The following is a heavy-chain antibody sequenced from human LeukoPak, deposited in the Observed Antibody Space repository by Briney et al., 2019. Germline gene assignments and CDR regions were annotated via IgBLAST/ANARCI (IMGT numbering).Heavy chain of an antibody. J-gene: IGHJ4*02. V-gene: IGHV4-39*01. CDR1: GDSISSSSYY. CDR3: ASDRSSWNPGAPY. D-gene: IGHD6-13*01. CDR2: IYYSGST. Sequence: QPSETLSLTCTVSGDSISSSSYYWGWIRQPPGKGLEWIGNIYYSGSTYYNPSLKSRVTISVDTSKNQFSLKLSSVTAADTAVYYCASDRSSWNPGAPYWGQGTLVTVSS.